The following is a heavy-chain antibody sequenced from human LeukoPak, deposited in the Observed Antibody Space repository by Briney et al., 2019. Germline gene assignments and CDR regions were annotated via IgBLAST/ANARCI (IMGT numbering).Heavy chain of an antibody. D-gene: IGHD6-13*01. J-gene: IGHJ6*03. V-gene: IGHV1-69*06. CDR3: AMYSSSWYATYYYYYMDV. Sequence: GSSVKVSYKASGGTFSSYAISWVRQAPGQGLEWMGRIIPIFGTANYAQKFQGRVTITADKSTSTAYMELSSLRSEDTAVYYCAMYSSSWYATYYYYYMDVWGKGTTVTVSS. CDR1: GGTFSSYA. CDR2: IIPIFGTA.